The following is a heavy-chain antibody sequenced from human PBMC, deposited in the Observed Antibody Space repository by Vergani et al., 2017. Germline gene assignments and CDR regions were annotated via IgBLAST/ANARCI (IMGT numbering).Heavy chain of an antibody. Sequence: VQLVESGGGVVQPGRSLRLSCAASGFTFSSYGMHWVRQAPGKGLEWVAVIRYDGSNKYYADSVKGRFTISRDNSKNTLYLQMNSLRAEDTAVYYCARDPAPQYYYDSSGYLDYWGQGTLVTVSS. CDR3: ARDPAPQYYYDSSGYLDY. V-gene: IGHV3-33*01. D-gene: IGHD3-22*01. CDR1: GFTFSSYG. CDR2: IRYDGSNK. J-gene: IGHJ4*02.